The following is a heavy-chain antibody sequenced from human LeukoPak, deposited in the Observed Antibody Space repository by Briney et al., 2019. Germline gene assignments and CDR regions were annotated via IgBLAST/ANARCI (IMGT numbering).Heavy chain of an antibody. CDR1: GYTFTSYG. D-gene: IGHD3-10*01. CDR3: ATARDPLYYYGSGVKGDAFDI. V-gene: IGHV1-18*01. CDR2: ISAYNGNT. Sequence: ASVKVSCKASGYTFTSYGISWVRQAPGQGLEWMGWISAYNGNTNYAQKLQGRVTVTTDTSTSTAYMELRSLRSDDTAVYYCATARDPLYYYGSGVKGDAFDIWGQGTMVTVSS. J-gene: IGHJ3*02.